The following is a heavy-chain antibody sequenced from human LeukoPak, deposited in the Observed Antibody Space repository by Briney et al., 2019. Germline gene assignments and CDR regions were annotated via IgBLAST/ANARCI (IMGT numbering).Heavy chain of an antibody. CDR2: IYYSGST. CDR1: GGSISSSSYY. V-gene: IGHV4-39*07. D-gene: IGHD2/OR15-2a*01. Sequence: PSETLSLTCTVSGGSISSSSYYWGWIRQPPGKGLEWIGSIYYSGSTYYNPSLKSRVTISVDMSKSQFSLRLTSVTAADTAVYYCARKNDFDIWGQETLVTVSS. CDR3: ARKNDFDI. J-gene: IGHJ3*02.